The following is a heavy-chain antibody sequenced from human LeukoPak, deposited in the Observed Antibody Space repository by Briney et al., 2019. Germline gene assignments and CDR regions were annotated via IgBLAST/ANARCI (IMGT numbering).Heavy chain of an antibody. Sequence: ASVKVSCKASGYTFTGYYMHWVRQAPGQGLEWMGWINPNSGGTNYAQKFRGRVTMTRDTSISTAYMELSRLRSDDTAVYYCARMSEIMITFGGVIRPFDYWGQGTLVTVSS. CDR3: ARMSEIMITFGGVIRPFDY. CDR2: INPNSGGT. V-gene: IGHV1-2*02. D-gene: IGHD3-16*02. CDR1: GYTFTGYY. J-gene: IGHJ4*02.